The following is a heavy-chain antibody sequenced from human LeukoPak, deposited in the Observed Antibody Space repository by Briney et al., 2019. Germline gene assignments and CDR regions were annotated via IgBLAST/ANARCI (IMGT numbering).Heavy chain of an antibody. CDR3: ARDRLNTVY. CDR1: GFTFSSYS. J-gene: IGHJ4*02. D-gene: IGHD4-17*01. V-gene: IGHV3-48*01. Sequence: PGGSLRLSCAASGFTFSSYSMNWVRQAPGKGLEWVSYISSSSSTIYYADSVKGRFTISRDNAKNSLYLQMNSLRAEDTAVYYCARDRLNTVYWGQGTLVTVSS. CDR2: ISSSSSTI.